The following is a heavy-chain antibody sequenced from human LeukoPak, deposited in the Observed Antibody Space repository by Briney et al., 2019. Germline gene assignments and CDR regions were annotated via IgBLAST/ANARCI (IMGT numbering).Heavy chain of an antibody. CDR2: IYSSGST. Sequence: PSETLSLTCTVSGGSISTSNYYWSWIRQPAGKGLEWIGRIYSSGSTNYNPSLKSRVTISVDTSKNQFSLKMSSVTAADTAVYYCAKTPPTIFGHSDLWGRGTLVTVSS. D-gene: IGHD3-9*01. V-gene: IGHV4-61*02. J-gene: IGHJ2*01. CDR1: GGSISTSNYY. CDR3: AKTPPTIFGHSDL.